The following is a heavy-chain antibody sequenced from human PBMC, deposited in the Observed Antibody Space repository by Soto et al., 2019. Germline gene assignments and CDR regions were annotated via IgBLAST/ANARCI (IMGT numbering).Heavy chain of an antibody. Sequence: EVQLVESGGDLVQPGGSLRLSCAASGFTFSSYWMHWVRQAPGKGLVWVSRINSDGSSTSYADSVKGRFTISRANAKNTRYLQMNSLRAEDTAVYYCARDLGNWNEKDFWGQGTLVTVSS. CDR1: GFTFSSYW. J-gene: IGHJ4*02. D-gene: IGHD1-1*01. V-gene: IGHV3-74*01. CDR3: ARDLGNWNEKDF. CDR2: INSDGSST.